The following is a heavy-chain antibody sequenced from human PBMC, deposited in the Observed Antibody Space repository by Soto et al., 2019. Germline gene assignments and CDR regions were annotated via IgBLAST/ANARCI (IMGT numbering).Heavy chain of an antibody. Sequence: ASVKVSCKASGYTFTSYAMHWVRQAPGQRLEWMGWINAGNGNTKYSQKFQGRVTITRDTSASTAYMELSSLRSEDTAVYYCARDPRIAVAAGWFDPWGQGNLVTVS. CDR2: INAGNGNT. D-gene: IGHD6-19*01. J-gene: IGHJ5*02. V-gene: IGHV1-3*01. CDR1: GYTFTSYA. CDR3: ARDPRIAVAAGWFDP.